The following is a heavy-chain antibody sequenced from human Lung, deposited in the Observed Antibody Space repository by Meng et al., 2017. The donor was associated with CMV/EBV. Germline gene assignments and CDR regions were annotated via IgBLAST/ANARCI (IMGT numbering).Heavy chain of an antibody. CDR2: MYSGGTT. D-gene: IGHD3-3*01. CDR1: GFTFNGYS. V-gene: IGHV3-53*01. Sequence: GESLKISCAASGFTFNGYSMNWVRQAPGKGLEWVSLMYSGGTTYYADSVKGRFTISRDDSKNTLYLQMNSLRAEDTGVYYCARNQPISDAFDIWGQGTMVTVSS. CDR3: ARNQPISDAFDI. J-gene: IGHJ3*02.